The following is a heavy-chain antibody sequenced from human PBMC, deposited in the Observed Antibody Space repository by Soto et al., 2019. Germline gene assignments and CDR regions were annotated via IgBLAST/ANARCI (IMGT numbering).Heavy chain of an antibody. CDR1: GFTFSSYA. CDR2: ISYDGSNK. D-gene: IGHD1-7*01. J-gene: IGHJ2*01. V-gene: IGHV3-30-3*01. CDR3: AATGTTYWYFDL. Sequence: ESGGGVVQPGRSLRLSCAASGFTFSSYAMHWVRQAPGKGLEWVAVISYDGSNKYYADSVKGRFTISRDNSKNTLYLQMNSLRAEDTAVYYCAATGTTYWYFDLWGRGTLVTVSS.